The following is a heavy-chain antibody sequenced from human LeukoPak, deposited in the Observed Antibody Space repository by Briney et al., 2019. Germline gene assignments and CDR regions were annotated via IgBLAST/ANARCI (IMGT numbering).Heavy chain of an antibody. CDR3: ARDPHSSSWYDY. V-gene: IGHV1-2*02. CDR2: INPNSGGT. D-gene: IGHD6-13*01. Sequence: ASVKVSCKASVYTFTGYYMHWVRHAPGQGLEWMGWINPNSGGTNYAQKFQGRVTMTRDTSISTAYMELSRLRSEDTAVYYCARDPHSSSWYDYWGQGTLVTVSS. CDR1: VYTFTGYY. J-gene: IGHJ4*02.